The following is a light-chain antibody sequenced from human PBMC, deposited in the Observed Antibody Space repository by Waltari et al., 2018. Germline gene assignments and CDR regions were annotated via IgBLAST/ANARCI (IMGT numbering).Light chain of an antibody. CDR3: QQSYSTLIT. CDR1: QSISSY. J-gene: IGKJ5*01. V-gene: IGKV1-39*01. Sequence: DIQMTQSPSSLSASVGDRVTITCRASQSISSYLNWYQQKPGKAPKLLIYAASSLQGGVPSRFSGRGSGTDFTLSISSLQAEDFATYYCQQSYSTLITVGQGTRLEIK. CDR2: AAS.